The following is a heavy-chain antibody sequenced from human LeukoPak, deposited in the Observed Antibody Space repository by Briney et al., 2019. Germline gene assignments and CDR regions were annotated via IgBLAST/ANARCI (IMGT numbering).Heavy chain of an antibody. Sequence: KPGGSLRLSCAASGFTFNTYTMNWVRQAPGKGLEWLSSISSGGMWIYYADSLKGRFTISRDNAKNSLYLQMKSLRVEDTGVYYCARDAGGRTQREGWFDPWGQGTLVTVSS. J-gene: IGHJ5*02. D-gene: IGHD1-26*01. CDR2: ISSGGMWI. CDR1: GFTFNTYT. CDR3: ARDAGGRTQREGWFDP. V-gene: IGHV3-21*01.